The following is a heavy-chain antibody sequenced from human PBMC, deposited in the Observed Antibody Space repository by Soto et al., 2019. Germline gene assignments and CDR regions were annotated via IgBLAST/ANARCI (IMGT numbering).Heavy chain of an antibody. J-gene: IGHJ6*02. CDR3: ARVLQLWSNYYYYGMDV. CDR1: GGSISSSNW. Sequence: QVQLQESGPGLVKPSGTLSLTCAVSGGSISSSNWWRWVRQPPGKGLEWIGEIYHSGSTNYNPYLKSRVTISVDKSKNQFSLKLSSVTAADTAVYYCARVLQLWSNYYYYGMDVWGQGTTVTVSS. V-gene: IGHV4-4*02. D-gene: IGHD5-18*01. CDR2: IYHSGST.